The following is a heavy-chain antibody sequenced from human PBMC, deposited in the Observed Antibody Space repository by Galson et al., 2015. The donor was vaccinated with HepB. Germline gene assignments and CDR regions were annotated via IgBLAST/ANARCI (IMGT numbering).Heavy chain of an antibody. J-gene: IGHJ4*02. CDR1: GGTFSSYA. V-gene: IGHV1-69*13. D-gene: IGHD2-15*01. CDR2: IIPIFGTA. Sequence: SVKVSCKASGGTFSSYAISWVRQAPGQGLEWMGGIIPIFGTANYAQKFQGRVTITADESTSTAYMELSSLRSEDTAVYYCARPSRGGVAATYYFDYWGQGTLVTVSS. CDR3: ARPSRGGVAATYYFDY.